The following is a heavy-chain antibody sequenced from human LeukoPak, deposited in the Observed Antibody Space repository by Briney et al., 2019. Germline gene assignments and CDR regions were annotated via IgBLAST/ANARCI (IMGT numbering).Heavy chain of an antibody. D-gene: IGHD2-15*01. Sequence: GGSLRLSCAASGFSFSGYGMHWVRQAPGKGLEWVAFIRYDGSNEYYADSVKGRFTISRDKSKNTLSLQMNGLRVEDTAVYYCAKDDRGGSRFDYWGQGTLVTVSS. CDR3: AKDDRGGSRFDY. CDR2: IRYDGSNE. CDR1: GFSFSGYG. V-gene: IGHV3-30*02. J-gene: IGHJ4*02.